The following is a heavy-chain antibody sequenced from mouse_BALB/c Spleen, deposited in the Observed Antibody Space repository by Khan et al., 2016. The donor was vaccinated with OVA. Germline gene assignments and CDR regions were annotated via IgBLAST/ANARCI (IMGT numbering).Heavy chain of an antibody. CDR3: VRDGAYHRNDGWFAY. D-gene: IGHD2-14*01. CDR2: INPSNGYT. CDR1: GYTFTSYT. J-gene: IGHJ3*01. Sequence: PLQQSGAELARPGASVKMSCKASGYTFTSYTIHWIKVRPGQGLEWIGFINPSNGYTNYNQKFKDKATLTADKSSTTVHMQLSSLTSDDSAVYNCVRDGAYHRNDGWFAYWGQGTLVTVSA. V-gene: IGHV1-4*01.